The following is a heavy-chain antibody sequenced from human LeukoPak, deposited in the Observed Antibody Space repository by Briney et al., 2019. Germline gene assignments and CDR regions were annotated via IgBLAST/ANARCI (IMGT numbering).Heavy chain of an antibody. J-gene: IGHJ4*02. CDR1: GGSISSYY. Sequence: SETLSLTCTVSGGSISSYYWSWIRQPPGKGLEWIGYIYYSGSTNYNPSLKSRVTISVDTSRNQFSLKLSSVTAADTAVYYCAREGPGYSGYDPEIGYYFDYWGREPWSPSPQ. V-gene: IGHV4-59*01. D-gene: IGHD5-12*01. CDR2: IYYSGST. CDR3: AREGPGYSGYDPEIGYYFDY.